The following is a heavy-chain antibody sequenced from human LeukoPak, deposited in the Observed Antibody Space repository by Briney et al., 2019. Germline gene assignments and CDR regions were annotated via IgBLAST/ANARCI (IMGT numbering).Heavy chain of an antibody. V-gene: IGHV3-30*18. CDR2: ISYDGINK. J-gene: IGHJ1*01. D-gene: IGHD4-11*01. CDR1: GFTFSSYG. CDR3: AKDTDDYGNYGYFRH. Sequence: PGGSLRLSCVASGFTFSSYGMHWVRQAPGKGLEWVAIISYDGINKFHADSVKGRFTISRDNSKNTLYLQMNSLRPEDTAVYYCAKDTDDYGNYGYFRHWGQGTLVTVSS.